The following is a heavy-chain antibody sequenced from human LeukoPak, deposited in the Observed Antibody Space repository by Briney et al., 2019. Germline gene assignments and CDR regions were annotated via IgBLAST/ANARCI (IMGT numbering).Heavy chain of an antibody. Sequence: SSETLSLTCSVSDASISSYYWSWIRQPPGKTLEWIGYIYYTGSTNYNPSPKSRVTISADTSKSQLYLNVTSVTAADTAVYYCARGLTYYYDSTSSPNWFDPWGQGTLVTVSS. D-gene: IGHD3-22*01. J-gene: IGHJ5*02. CDR3: ARGLTYYYDSTSSPNWFDP. V-gene: IGHV4-59*01. CDR2: IYYTGST. CDR1: DASISSYY.